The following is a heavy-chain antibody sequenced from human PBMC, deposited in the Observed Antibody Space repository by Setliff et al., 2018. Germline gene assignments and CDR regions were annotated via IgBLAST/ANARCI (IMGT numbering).Heavy chain of an antibody. J-gene: IGHJ4*02. CDR3: ARHVKVATEYFDC. V-gene: IGHV4-59*04. Sequence: SETLSLTCIVSGGSISSYYWSWIRQPPGKGLECIGYIYYSGSTYYNPSLKSRVTMSVDTSKNLFSLKLNSVTAADTALYYCARHVKVATEYFDCWGQGTLVTVSS. D-gene: IGHD5-12*01. CDR1: GGSISSYY. CDR2: IYYSGST.